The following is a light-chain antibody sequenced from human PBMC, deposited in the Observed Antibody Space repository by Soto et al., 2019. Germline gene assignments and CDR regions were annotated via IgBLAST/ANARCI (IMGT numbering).Light chain of an antibody. V-gene: IGLV2-14*01. CDR1: SSDVGGYNY. CDR3: SSYTSRNTLI. Sequence: QSVLTQPVSVSGSPGQFITISCTGTSSDVGGYNYVSWYQQHPGKVPKLLIYDVSNRPSGVSDRFSGSKSGNTASLVISGLQAEDEADYYCSSYTSRNTLIFGGGTKLTVL. J-gene: IGLJ2*01. CDR2: DVS.